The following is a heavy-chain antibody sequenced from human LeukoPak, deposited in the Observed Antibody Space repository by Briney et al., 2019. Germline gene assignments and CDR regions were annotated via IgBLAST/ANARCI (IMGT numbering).Heavy chain of an antibody. CDR2: INPNSGGT. CDR3: ARGGQQLVQVYFDY. V-gene: IGHV1-2*02. Sequence: ASVKVSCKASGYTFTSYDINWVRQATGQGLEWMGWINPNSGGTNYAQKFQGRVTMTRDTSISTAYMELSRLRSDDTAVYYCARGGQQLVQVYFDYWGQGTLVTVSS. CDR1: GYTFTSYD. D-gene: IGHD6-13*01. J-gene: IGHJ4*02.